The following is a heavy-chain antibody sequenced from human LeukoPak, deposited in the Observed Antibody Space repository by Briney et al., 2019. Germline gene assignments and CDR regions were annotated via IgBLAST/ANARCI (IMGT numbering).Heavy chain of an antibody. CDR3: ARDRELGS. Sequence: GGSLRLSCAASGFTFSSYWMSWVRQAPGKGLEWVAVISYDGSNKYYADSVKGRFTISRDNSKNTLYLQMNSLRAEDTAVYYCARDRELGSWGQGILVTVSS. J-gene: IGHJ5*02. CDR2: ISYDGSNK. D-gene: IGHD3-16*01. V-gene: IGHV3-30*03. CDR1: GFTFSSYW.